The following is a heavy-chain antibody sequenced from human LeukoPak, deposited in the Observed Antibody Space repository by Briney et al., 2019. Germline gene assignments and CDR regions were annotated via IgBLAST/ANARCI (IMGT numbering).Heavy chain of an antibody. J-gene: IGHJ4*02. CDR1: GDSVSSNSAA. Sequence: SQTLSLTCAISGDSVSSNSAAWNWIRQSPSRGLEWLGRTYYRSKWYNDYAVSVKSRITINPDTSKNQFSLQLNSVTPEDTAVYYCARVGPYSQWLPRDLYYFDYWGQGTLVTVSS. CDR3: ARVGPYSQWLPRDLYYFDY. CDR2: TYYRSKWYN. V-gene: IGHV6-1*01. D-gene: IGHD6-19*01.